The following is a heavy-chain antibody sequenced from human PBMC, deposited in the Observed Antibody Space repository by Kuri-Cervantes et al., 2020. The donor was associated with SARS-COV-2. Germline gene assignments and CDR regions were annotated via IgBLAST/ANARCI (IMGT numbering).Heavy chain of an antibody. CDR1: GGSISSGSCY. V-gene: IGHV4-61*02. CDR2: IYTSGST. Sequence: SETLSLTCTVSGGSISSGSCYWSWIRQPAGKGLEWIGRIYTSGSTNYNPSLKSRVTISVDTSKNQFSLKLSSVTAADTAVYYCARTSGYSSSWSLYYYYYMDVWGKGTTVTVSS. J-gene: IGHJ6*03. D-gene: IGHD6-13*01. CDR3: ARTSGYSSSWSLYYYYYMDV.